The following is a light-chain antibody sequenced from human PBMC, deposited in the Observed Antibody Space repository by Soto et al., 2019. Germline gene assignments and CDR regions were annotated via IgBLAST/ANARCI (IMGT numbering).Light chain of an antibody. CDR2: STN. Sequence: QTVVTQEPSFSVSPGGTVTLTCGLSSDSVSTNYYPSWYQQTPGQAPRTLIYSTNTRSSGVPDRFSGSILGNKAALTITGAQADDESDYYCVLYMGSGIAVFGGGTQLTVL. CDR3: VLYMGSGIAV. CDR1: SDSVSTNYY. J-gene: IGLJ7*01. V-gene: IGLV8-61*01.